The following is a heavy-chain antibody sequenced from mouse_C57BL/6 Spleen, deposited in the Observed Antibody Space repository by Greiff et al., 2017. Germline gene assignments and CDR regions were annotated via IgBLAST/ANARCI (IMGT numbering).Heavy chain of an antibody. J-gene: IGHJ2*01. V-gene: IGHV1-66*01. CDR1: GYSFTSYY. CDR3: ARWDDGYAFDD. D-gene: IGHD2-3*01. Sequence: QVQLQQSGPELVKPGASVKISCKASGYSFTSYYIHWVKQRPGQGLEWIGWIYPGSGNTKYNEKFKGKATLTADTSSSTAYMQLSSLTSEDSAVYYCARWDDGYAFDDWGQGTTLTVSS. CDR2: IYPGSGNT.